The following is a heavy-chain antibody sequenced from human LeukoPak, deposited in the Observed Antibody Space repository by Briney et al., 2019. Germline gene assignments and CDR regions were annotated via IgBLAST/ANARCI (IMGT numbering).Heavy chain of an antibody. CDR2: IYHNGST. J-gene: IGHJ4*02. CDR1: GGSISSSNW. Sequence: PSETLSLTCAVSGGSISSSNWWSWVRQPPGKGLEWIGEIYHNGSTNYNPSLKSRVTMSVDTSMNQFSLKLSSVTAADTAVYYCAGVHSSYYYGSGSYHFDYWGQGTLVTVSS. CDR3: AGVHSSYYYGSGSYHFDY. D-gene: IGHD3-10*01. V-gene: IGHV4-4*02.